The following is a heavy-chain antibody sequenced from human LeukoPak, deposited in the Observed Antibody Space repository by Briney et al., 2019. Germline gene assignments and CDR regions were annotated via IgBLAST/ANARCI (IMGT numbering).Heavy chain of an antibody. CDR2: IIPILGIA. D-gene: IGHD3-3*01. Sequence: GASVKVSCKASGGTFSSYAISWVRQAPGQGLEWMGRIIPILGIANYAQKFQGRVTITADKSTSTAYMELSSLRSEDTAVYYCAKTHAPRDFWSGYYGYYYYYGMDVWGQGTTVTVSS. CDR3: AKTHAPRDFWSGYYGYYYYYGMDV. CDR1: GGTFSSYA. V-gene: IGHV1-69*04. J-gene: IGHJ6*02.